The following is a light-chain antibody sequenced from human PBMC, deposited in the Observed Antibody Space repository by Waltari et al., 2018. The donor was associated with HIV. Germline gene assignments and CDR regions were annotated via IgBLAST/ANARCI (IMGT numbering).Light chain of an antibody. J-gene: IGKJ2*01. CDR1: QDISKW. V-gene: IGKV1-12*01. CDR3: QRADSFPRA. Sequence: DFQITQSPSSVAASVVDSFPITCLASQDISKWLAWYQQKPGKAPNLLSYEASRLQRGVPSRFSGSGSGTDFTLTINSLQPEDFATYYCQRADSFPRAFGQGTKVEIK. CDR2: EAS.